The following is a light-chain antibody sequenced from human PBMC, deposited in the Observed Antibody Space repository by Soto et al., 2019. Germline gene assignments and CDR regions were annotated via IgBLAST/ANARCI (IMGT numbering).Light chain of an antibody. J-gene: IGKJ5*01. CDR3: KQYGSSPPIT. CDR2: GAS. Sequence: EIVLTQSPGTLSLSPGERATLSCRASQSVSSSYLAWYQQTPGQAPRLLIYGASSRATGLPDRFSGSGSGTDFTLTISRLEPEDFAVYYCKQYGSSPPITFGQGTRLEIK. CDR1: QSVSSSY. V-gene: IGKV3-20*01.